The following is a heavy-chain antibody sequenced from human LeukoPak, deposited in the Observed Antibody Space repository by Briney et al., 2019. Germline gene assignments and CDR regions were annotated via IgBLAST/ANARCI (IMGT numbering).Heavy chain of an antibody. CDR3: ARDDQLLNDYYYYGMDV. CDR1: GFTFSSYS. D-gene: IGHD2-2*01. J-gene: IGHJ6*02. V-gene: IGHV3-21*01. CDR2: ISSSSSYI. Sequence: GGSLRLSCAASGFTFSSYSMNWVRQAPGKGLEWVSSISSSSSYIYYADSVKGLFTISRDNAKNSLYLQMNSLRAEDTAVYYCARDDQLLNDYYYYGMDVWGQGTTVTVSS.